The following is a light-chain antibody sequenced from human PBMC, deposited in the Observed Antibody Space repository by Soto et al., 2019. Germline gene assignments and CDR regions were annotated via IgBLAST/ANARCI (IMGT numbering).Light chain of an antibody. Sequence: SQLTLSPSSLSAXVGDXVTIXXRASQRIRSYLNWFERNRGRVRKLVIYAGSSLQSGDPSRSSGTRSGTDFTLTITTLQPEDFAPYYCQQTYIRPLTFAQGT. CDR1: QRIRSY. J-gene: IGKJ5*01. CDR3: QQTYIRPLT. CDR2: AGS. V-gene: IGKV1-39*01.